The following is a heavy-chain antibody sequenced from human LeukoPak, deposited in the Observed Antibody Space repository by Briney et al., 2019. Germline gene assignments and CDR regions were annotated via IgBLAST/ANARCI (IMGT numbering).Heavy chain of an antibody. J-gene: IGHJ5*02. D-gene: IGHD3-22*01. V-gene: IGHV4-4*07. Sequence: PSETLSLTCTVSGGSLSSYYWSWIRQPAGKGLEWIGRIYTSGSTNYNPSLKSRVTMSVDTSKNQFSLKLSSVTAADTAVYYCARVWHYYDSSGERWFDPWGQGTLVTVSS. CDR1: GGSLSSYY. CDR3: ARVWHYYDSSGERWFDP. CDR2: IYTSGST.